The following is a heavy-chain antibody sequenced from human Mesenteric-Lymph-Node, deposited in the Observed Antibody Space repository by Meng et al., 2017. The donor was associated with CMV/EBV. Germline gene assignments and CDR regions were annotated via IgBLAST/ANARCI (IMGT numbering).Heavy chain of an antibody. CDR2: IYSGGSST. J-gene: IGHJ6*02. D-gene: IGHD3-3*01. CDR3: AKDAPFLEWAYDKTYGMDV. V-gene: IGHV3-23*03. Sequence: GESLKISCAASGFTFSSYAMHWVRQAPGKGLEWVSVIYSGGSSTYYADSVKGRFTISRDNSKNTLYLQMNSLRAEDTAVYYCAKDAPFLEWAYDKTYGMDVWGQGTTVTVSS. CDR1: GFTFSSYA.